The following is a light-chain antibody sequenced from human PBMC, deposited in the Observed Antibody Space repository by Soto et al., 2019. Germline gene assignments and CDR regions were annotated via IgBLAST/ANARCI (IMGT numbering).Light chain of an antibody. J-gene: IGLJ2*01. CDR2: RNY. CDR3: AVGDDSLSGVV. CDR1: ISNIGDND. Sequence: QSVLTQPPSASGTPGQRVTFSCSGSISNIGDNDVFWYQQLPGTAPKLLIYRNYERPSGVPDRFSGSKSGTSASLAISGLRSEDEADYYCAVGDDSLSGVVFGGGTKLTVL. V-gene: IGLV1-47*01.